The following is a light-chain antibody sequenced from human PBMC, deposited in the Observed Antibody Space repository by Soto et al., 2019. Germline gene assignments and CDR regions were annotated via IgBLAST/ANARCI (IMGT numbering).Light chain of an antibody. J-gene: IGKJ2*01. CDR3: QQYNNWPPEYT. CDR2: DAS. Sequence: EIVMTQSPATLSVSPGERATLSCRASQSVNTRLAWYQQKPGQAPRLVIYDASTRATGIPARFSGSGSGTEFTLTISSLQSEDSAVYHCQQYNNWPPEYTFGQGTKLEIK. CDR1: QSVNTR. V-gene: IGKV3D-15*01.